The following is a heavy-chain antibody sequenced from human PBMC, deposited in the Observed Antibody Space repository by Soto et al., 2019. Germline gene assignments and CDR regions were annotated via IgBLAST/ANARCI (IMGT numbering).Heavy chain of an antibody. CDR1: GFTFSSYA. J-gene: IGHJ4*02. Sequence: EVRLLESGGGLVQPGGSLRLSCAASGFTFSSYAMSWVRQAPGKGLEWVSAISGSGGSTYYADSVKGRFTISRDNSKNTLYLQMNSLRAEDTAVYYCAKAGVPYCSGGTCYADFWGQGTLVTVSS. V-gene: IGHV3-23*01. CDR3: AKAGVPYCSGGTCYADF. D-gene: IGHD2-15*01. CDR2: ISGSGGST.